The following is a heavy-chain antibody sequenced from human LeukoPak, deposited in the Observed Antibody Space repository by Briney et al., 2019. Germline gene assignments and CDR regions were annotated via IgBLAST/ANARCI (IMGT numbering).Heavy chain of an antibody. CDR1: GFTFSSYA. Sequence: GGSLRLSCAASGFTFSSYAMSWVRQAPGKGLEWVSAISGSGDSTYYADSVKGRFTISRDNSKNTLYLQMNSLRAEGTAVYYCAKNVRWSTFDYWGQGTLVTVSS. J-gene: IGHJ4*02. D-gene: IGHD4-17*01. CDR3: AKNVRWSTFDY. CDR2: ISGSGDST. V-gene: IGHV3-23*01.